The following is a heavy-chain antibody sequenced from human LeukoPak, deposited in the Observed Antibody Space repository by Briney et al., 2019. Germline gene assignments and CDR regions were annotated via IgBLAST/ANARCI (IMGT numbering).Heavy chain of an antibody. CDR1: GGSFSGYY. J-gene: IGHJ4*02. Sequence: PSETLSLTCAVYGGSFSGYYWSWIRQPPGKGLEWIGEINHSGSTNYNPSLKSRVTISVDTSKSQFSLKLSSVTAADTAVYYCARGTQTYYDKVPVDYWGQGTLVTVSS. D-gene: IGHD3-22*01. CDR3: ARGTQTYYDKVPVDY. V-gene: IGHV4-34*01. CDR2: INHSGST.